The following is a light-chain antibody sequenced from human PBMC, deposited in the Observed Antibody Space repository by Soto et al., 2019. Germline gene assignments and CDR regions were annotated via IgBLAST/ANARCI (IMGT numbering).Light chain of an antibody. V-gene: IGKV3-20*01. Sequence: IVLTQSPVTLSFSPCEIVTLSCRASQSVTTRLAWYQHKPGQAPTLLMSGASNRASGVPVRFSGSGSGTDFTLTITRLEPEDFALYYCQQYGGSPITFGLGTRLEIK. CDR1: QSVTTR. CDR3: QQYGGSPIT. J-gene: IGKJ5*01. CDR2: GAS.